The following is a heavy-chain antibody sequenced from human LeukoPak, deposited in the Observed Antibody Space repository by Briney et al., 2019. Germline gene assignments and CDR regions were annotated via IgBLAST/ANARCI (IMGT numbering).Heavy chain of an antibody. V-gene: IGHV4-38-2*02. J-gene: IGHJ4*02. D-gene: IGHD3-9*01. CDR3: ARWHDIVTDYYTF. CDR1: AYSISSGYY. CDR2: IYHSGST. Sequence: PSETLSLTCTVSAYSISSGYYWGWIRQPPGKGLEWIGTIYHSGSTYYNPSLKSRVTISVDTSKNQFSLKLSSVTAADTAVYYCARWHDIVTDYYTFWGQGTLVTVSS.